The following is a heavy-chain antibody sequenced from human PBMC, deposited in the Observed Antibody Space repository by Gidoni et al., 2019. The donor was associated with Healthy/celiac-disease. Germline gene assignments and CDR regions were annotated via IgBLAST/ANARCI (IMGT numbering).Heavy chain of an antibody. CDR2: IYYSGST. D-gene: IGHD1-26*01. V-gene: IGHV4-39*01. CDR3: ASPYSGSYRSYFDY. CDR1: GGSISSSSYY. J-gene: IGHJ4*02. Sequence: QLQLQASGPGLVKPSEPLSLTCTVSGGSISSSSYYWGWIRQPPGKGLEWIGSIYYSGSTYYNPSLKSRVTISVDTSKNQFSLKLSSVTAADTAVYYCASPYSGSYRSYFDYWGQGTLVTVSS.